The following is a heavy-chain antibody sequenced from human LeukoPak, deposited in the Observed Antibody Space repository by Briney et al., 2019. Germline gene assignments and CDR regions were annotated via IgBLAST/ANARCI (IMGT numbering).Heavy chain of an antibody. CDR2: FDPEDGET. D-gene: IGHD3-9*01. CDR1: GYTLTELS. Sequence: ASVKVSCKVSGYTLTELSMHWVRQAPGKGLEWMGGFDPEDGETIYAQKFQGRVTMTEDTSTVTAYMELSSLRSEDTAVYYCATQRTVYDILTGYSQSPFDYWGQGTLVTVSS. J-gene: IGHJ4*02. CDR3: ATQRTVYDILTGYSQSPFDY. V-gene: IGHV1-24*01.